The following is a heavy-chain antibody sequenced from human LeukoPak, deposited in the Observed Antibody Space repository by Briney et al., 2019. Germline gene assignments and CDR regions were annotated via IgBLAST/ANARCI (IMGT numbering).Heavy chain of an antibody. CDR2: IGTAGDT. V-gene: IGHV3-13*01. CDR1: GFTFSSYD. CDR3: ARGDRGYDISYVTRDYYMDV. D-gene: IGHD5-12*01. J-gene: IGHJ6*03. Sequence: GGSLRLSCAASGFTFSSYDMHWVRQATGKGLEWVSAIGTAGDTYYPGSVKGRFTISRENAKNSLYLQMNSLRAGDTAVYYCARGDRGYDISYVTRDYYMDVWGKGTTVTVSS.